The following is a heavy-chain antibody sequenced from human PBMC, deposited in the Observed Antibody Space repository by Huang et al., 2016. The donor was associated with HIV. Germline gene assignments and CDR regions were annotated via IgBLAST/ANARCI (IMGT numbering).Heavy chain of an antibody. Sequence: QVQLVQSGAEVKKPGASVKVSCKVSGYTLTELTIHWVRQAPGKGLEWMGGFDPEHGETNYAQNIQGRVTMTEDTSTDTAYMELNSLRSEDTSVYYCATGFDTYYDIWGQGTMVIASS. D-gene: IGHD2-21*01. CDR2: FDPEHGET. CDR3: ATGFDTYYDI. CDR1: GYTLTELT. J-gene: IGHJ3*02. V-gene: IGHV1-24*01.